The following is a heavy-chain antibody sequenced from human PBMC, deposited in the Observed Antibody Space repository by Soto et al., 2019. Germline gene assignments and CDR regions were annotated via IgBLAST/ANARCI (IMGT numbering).Heavy chain of an antibody. CDR1: VFSFISYD. J-gene: IGHJ6*01. Sequence: WLCXRLSGLVSVFSFISYDMHWFRHAPGKGLECVGFISFDGSKRHYADSVEGRFTISRDNSKSTMYLEMNSLRPEDTTVYYCTKLEVWGPGTALKVYS. CDR2: ISFDGSKR. CDR3: TKLEV. V-gene: IGHV3-30-3*02.